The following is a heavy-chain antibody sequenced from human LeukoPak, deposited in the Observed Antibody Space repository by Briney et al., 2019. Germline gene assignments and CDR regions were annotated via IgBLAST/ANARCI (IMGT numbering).Heavy chain of an antibody. D-gene: IGHD4-17*01. CDR3: ARSATVTTGYFDY. CDR1: GGSISSSGHY. V-gene: IGHV4-39*07. CDR2: IYSNGNT. Sequence: SETLSLTCSVSGGSISSSGHYWGWIRQSPEKGLDWIGSIYSNGNTYYNPSVKSRVTISIDTSKNQFSLKLTSVTAAETAVYYCARSATVTTGYFDYWGQGALVTVSS. J-gene: IGHJ4*02.